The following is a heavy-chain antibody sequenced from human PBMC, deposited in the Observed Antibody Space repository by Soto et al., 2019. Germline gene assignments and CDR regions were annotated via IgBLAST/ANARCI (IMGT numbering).Heavy chain of an antibody. J-gene: IGHJ6*02. CDR2: MNAGNGNT. Sequence: QVQLVQSGAEEKKPGASVKVSCKASGFTFTNYAIHWVRQAPGQRLEWMGWMNAGNGNTKYSRNFQGRVTITRDTSASTAYMELSSLRSEDTAVYYCARDRSSSNYYYYYGMDVWGQGTPVTVSS. D-gene: IGHD6-13*01. CDR3: ARDRSSSNYYYYYGMDV. CDR1: GFTFTNYA. V-gene: IGHV1-3*05.